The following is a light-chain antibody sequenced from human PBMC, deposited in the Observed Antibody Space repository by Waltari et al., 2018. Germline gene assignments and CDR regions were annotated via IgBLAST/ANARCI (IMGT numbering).Light chain of an antibody. CDR2: GAS. V-gene: IGKV3-15*01. J-gene: IGKJ1*01. CDR3: QKYNNWPHWT. Sequence: EIVMTQSPATLSVSPGERATLSCRASQSVSSNLAWYQQNPGQAPRPLIYGASTRATGIPARLSGSESGTEFTLTISSLQSEDFAVYYCQKYNNWPHWTFGQGTKVEIK. CDR1: QSVSSN.